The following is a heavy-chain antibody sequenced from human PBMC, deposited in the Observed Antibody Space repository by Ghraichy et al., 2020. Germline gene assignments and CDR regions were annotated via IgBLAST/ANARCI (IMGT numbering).Heavy chain of an antibody. J-gene: IGHJ4*02. CDR1: GGSISSSSYY. V-gene: IGHV4-39*01. Sequence: GSLRLSCTVSGGSISSSSYYWGWIRQPPGKGLEWIGSIYYSGSTYYNPSLKSRVTISVDTSKNQFSLKLSSVTAADTAVYYCARHEDWEFDYWGQGTLVTVSS. CDR2: IYYSGST. D-gene: IGHD3/OR15-3a*01. CDR3: ARHEDWEFDY.